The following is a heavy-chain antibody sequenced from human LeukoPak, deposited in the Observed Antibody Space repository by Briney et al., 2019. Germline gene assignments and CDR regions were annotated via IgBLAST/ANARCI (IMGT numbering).Heavy chain of an antibody. D-gene: IGHD3-16*02. J-gene: IGHJ4*02. V-gene: IGHV1-2*02. Sequence: ASVEVSCKASGYTFTGYYMHWVRQAPGQGLEWMGWINPSSGGTNYAQKFQGRVTMTRDTSISTAYMELSRLRSDGTAVYYCARGPRAGMITFGGVIAYFDYWGQGTLVTVSS. CDR1: GYTFTGYY. CDR2: INPSSGGT. CDR3: ARGPRAGMITFGGVIAYFDY.